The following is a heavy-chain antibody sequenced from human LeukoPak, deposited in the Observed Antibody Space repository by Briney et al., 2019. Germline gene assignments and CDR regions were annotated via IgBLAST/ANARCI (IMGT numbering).Heavy chain of an antibody. D-gene: IGHD3-3*01. CDR1: GFIFTNYF. CDR2: IKHDGSEK. J-gene: IGHJ4*02. CDR3: ATDRGWRTSGYYLYYFEY. V-gene: IGHV3-7*01. Sequence: GGSLRLSCAASGFIFTNYFMSWVRQARGKGLEWVASIKHDGSEKYYVDSVRGRFTISRDNTMNSLYLQMSSLRAEDTAVYYCATDRGWRTSGYYLYYFEYWGQGTLVTYSS.